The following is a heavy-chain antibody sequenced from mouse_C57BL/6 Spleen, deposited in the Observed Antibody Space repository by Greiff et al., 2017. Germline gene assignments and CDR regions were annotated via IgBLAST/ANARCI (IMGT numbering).Heavy chain of an antibody. CDR2: IYPSDSET. D-gene: IGHD1-1*01. Sequence: QVQLQQPGAELVRPGSSVKLSCKASGYTFTSYWMDWVKQRPGQGLEWIGNIYPSDSETHYNQKFKDKATLTVDKSSSTAYMQLSSLTSEDSAVYYCARGAITTVFDYWGQGTTLTVSS. V-gene: IGHV1-61*01. CDR1: GYTFTSYW. J-gene: IGHJ2*01. CDR3: ARGAITTVFDY.